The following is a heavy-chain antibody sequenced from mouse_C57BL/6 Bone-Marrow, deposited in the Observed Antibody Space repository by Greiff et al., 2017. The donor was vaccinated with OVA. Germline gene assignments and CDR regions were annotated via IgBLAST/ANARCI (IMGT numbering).Heavy chain of an antibody. CDR2: INSDGGST. D-gene: IGHD1-1*01. V-gene: IGHV5-2*01. J-gene: IGHJ4*01. Sequence: SGGGLVQPGESLKLSCESNEYEFPSHDMSWVRKTPEKRLELVAAINSDGGSTYYPDTMERRFIISRDNTKKTLYLQMSSLRSEDTALYYCERHYYGSTTRAMDYWGQGTSVTVTS. CDR3: ERHYYGSTTRAMDY. CDR1: EYEFPSHD.